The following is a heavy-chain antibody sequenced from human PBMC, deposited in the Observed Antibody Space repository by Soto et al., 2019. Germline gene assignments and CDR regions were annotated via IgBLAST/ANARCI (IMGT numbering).Heavy chain of an antibody. CDR2: IWYDGSNK. D-gene: IGHD4-17*01. V-gene: IGHV3-33*01. Sequence: GGSLRLSCAASGFTFSSYGMHWVRQAPGKGLEWVAVIWYDGSNKYYADSVKGRFTISRDNSKNTLYLQMNSLRAEDTAVYYCGRAEGGRLYYYYGMDVWCQGTTVTVSS. J-gene: IGHJ6*02. CDR3: GRAEGGRLYYYYGMDV. CDR1: GFTFSSYG.